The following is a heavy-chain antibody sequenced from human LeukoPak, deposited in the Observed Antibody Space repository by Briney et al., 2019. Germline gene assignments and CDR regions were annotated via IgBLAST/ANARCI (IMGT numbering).Heavy chain of an antibody. D-gene: IGHD3-22*01. CDR2: ISAYNGNT. J-gene: IGHJ4*02. V-gene: IGHV1-18*01. CDR1: GYTFTSYG. Sequence: GASVKVSCKASGYTFTSYGISWVRQAPGQGLEWMGWISAYNGNTNYAQKLQGRVTMTRDTSTSTVYMELGSLRSEDTAVYYCARGGHVRLYDSPNAFEYWGQGTLVTVSS. CDR3: ARGGHVRLYDSPNAFEY.